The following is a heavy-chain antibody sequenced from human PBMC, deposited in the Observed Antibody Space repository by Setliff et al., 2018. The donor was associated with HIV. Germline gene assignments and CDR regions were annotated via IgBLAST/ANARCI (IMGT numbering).Heavy chain of an antibody. CDR3: ARARGGNSEWSY. D-gene: IGHD2-15*01. CDR2: ITGIGGGT. CDR1: GFTFSNYA. Sequence: GSLRLSCVASGFTFSNYAMSWVRQAPGKGLEWVSGITGIGGGTYYADSVKGRFTISRDNSKNTLYLQMNSLRAEDTAVYSCARARGGNSEWSYWGQGTLVTVSS. J-gene: IGHJ4*02. V-gene: IGHV3-23*01.